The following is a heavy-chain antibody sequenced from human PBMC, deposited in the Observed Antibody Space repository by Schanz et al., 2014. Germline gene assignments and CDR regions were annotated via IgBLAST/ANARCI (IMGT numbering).Heavy chain of an antibody. J-gene: IGHJ5*02. CDR2: ISVYTGNT. V-gene: IGHV1-18*01. D-gene: IGHD6-19*01. Sequence: QVQLVQSGAEVKKPGASVRVSCKASGYTFTTYAMSWVRQAPGQGLEWVGWISVYTGNTKYGQKLQGRVTMTTDTSTSTAYMELRSLRSDDTAVYYCARGHHPHGITVAARGFDPWGQGTLVTVSS. CDR3: ARGHHPHGITVAARGFDP. CDR1: GYTFTTYA.